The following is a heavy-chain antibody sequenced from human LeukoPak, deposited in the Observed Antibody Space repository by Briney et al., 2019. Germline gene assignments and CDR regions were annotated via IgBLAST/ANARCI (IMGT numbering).Heavy chain of an antibody. CDR1: GYTFTSNY. Sequence: ASVKVSCKAFGYTFTSNYMHWVRQAPGQGPEWMGVISPSGGSTTYAQKFQGRVTMTRDTSISTAYMELSRLRSDDTAVYYCATLGYYYMDVWGKGTTVTISS. V-gene: IGHV1-2*02. J-gene: IGHJ6*03. CDR2: ISPSGGST. CDR3: ATLGYYYMDV. D-gene: IGHD3-16*01.